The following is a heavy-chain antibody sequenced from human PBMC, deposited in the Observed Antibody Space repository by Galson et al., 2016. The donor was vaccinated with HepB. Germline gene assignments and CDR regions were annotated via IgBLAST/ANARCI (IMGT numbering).Heavy chain of an antibody. D-gene: IGHD4-17*01. CDR3: ARRPDYGDYFDH. CDR2: IYWDDDI. CDR1: GFSLSTSGAG. V-gene: IGHV2-5*02. Sequence: PALVKPPQTLTLTCTFSGFSLSTSGAGVGWIRQPPGKALEWLALIYWDDDIRYSPSLKTRLTIIKDTSKNQVVLTMTNVDPVDTAAYYCARRPDYGDYFDHWGQGTLVTVAS. J-gene: IGHJ4*02.